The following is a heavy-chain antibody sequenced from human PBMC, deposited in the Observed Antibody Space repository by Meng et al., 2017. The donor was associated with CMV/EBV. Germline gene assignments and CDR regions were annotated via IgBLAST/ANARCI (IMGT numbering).Heavy chain of an antibody. V-gene: IGHV1-69*05. Sequence: SVKVSCKASGGTFSSYAISWVRQAPGQGLEWMGGIIPIFGTANYAQKFQGRVTITTDESTSTAYMELSSLRSEDTAVYYGARAYRDGYNFGFDYWGRGTLVTVSS. J-gene: IGHJ4*02. D-gene: IGHD5-24*01. CDR1: GGTFSSYA. CDR3: ARAYRDGYNFGFDY. CDR2: IIPIFGTA.